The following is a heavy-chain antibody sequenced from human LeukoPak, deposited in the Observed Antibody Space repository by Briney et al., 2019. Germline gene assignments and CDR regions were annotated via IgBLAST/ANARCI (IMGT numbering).Heavy chain of an antibody. CDR3: AHSSGWYYYYMDV. Sequence: SETLSLTCAVYGGSFSGYYWSWIRQPPGKGLEWIGEINHSGSTNYNPSLKSRVTISVDKSKNQFSLKLSSVTAADTAVYYCAHSSGWYYYYMDVWGKGTTVTVSS. D-gene: IGHD6-19*01. CDR1: GGSFSGYY. J-gene: IGHJ6*03. CDR2: INHSGST. V-gene: IGHV4-34*01.